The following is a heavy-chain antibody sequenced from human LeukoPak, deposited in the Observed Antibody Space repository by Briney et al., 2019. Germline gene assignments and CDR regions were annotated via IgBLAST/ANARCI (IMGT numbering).Heavy chain of an antibody. D-gene: IGHD3-22*01. CDR1: GYTFTSYD. CDR2: MNPNSGNT. V-gene: IGHV1-8*03. CDR3: ARGGGYSYGAITMIVVATPLFDY. J-gene: IGHJ4*02. Sequence: ASVKVSCKASGYTFTSYDINWVRQATGQGLEWMGWMNPNSGNTGYAQKFQGRVTITRNTSISTAYMELSSLRSEDTAVYYCARGGGYSYGAITMIVVATPLFDYWGQGTLVTVSS.